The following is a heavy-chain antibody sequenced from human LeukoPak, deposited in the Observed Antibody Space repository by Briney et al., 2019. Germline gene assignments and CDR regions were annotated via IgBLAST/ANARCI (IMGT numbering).Heavy chain of an antibody. Sequence: SVKVSCMASGYTFTSYGINWVRQAPGQGLAWMGGIIPIFGTANYAQKFQGRVTITADESTSTAYMELIKLRSEDTAVYYCAREPPNCSSNSCYSEYAFDIWGQGTMVTVSS. D-gene: IGHD2-2*02. CDR1: GYTFTSYG. J-gene: IGHJ3*02. CDR2: IIPIFGTA. CDR3: AREPPNCSSNSCYSEYAFDI. V-gene: IGHV1-69*13.